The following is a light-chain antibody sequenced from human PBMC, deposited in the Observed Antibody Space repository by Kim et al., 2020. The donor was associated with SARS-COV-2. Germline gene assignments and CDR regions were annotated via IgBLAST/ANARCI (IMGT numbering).Light chain of an antibody. CDR3: SSYTSSSTRV. V-gene: IGLV2-14*03. CDR1: SSDVGGYNY. Sequence: GQSTTLSCTGTSSDVGGYNYVSWYQQHPGKAPKRMIYDVSNRPSGVSNRFSGSKSGNTASLTISGLQAEDEADYYCSSYTSSSTRVFGGGTQLTVL. J-gene: IGLJ3*02. CDR2: DVS.